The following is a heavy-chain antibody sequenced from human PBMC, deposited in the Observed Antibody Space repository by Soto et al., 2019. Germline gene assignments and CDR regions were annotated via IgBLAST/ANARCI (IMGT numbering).Heavy chain of an antibody. CDR3: ARETACSGGSCYGGYYYYMDV. V-gene: IGHV3-53*04. J-gene: IGHJ6*03. Sequence: GGSLRLSCAASGFTVSSNYMSWVRQAPGKGLEWVSVIYSGGSTYYADSVKGRFTISRHNSKNTLYLQMNSLRAEDTAVYYCARETACSGGSCYGGYYYYMDVWGKGTTVTVSS. D-gene: IGHD2-15*01. CDR2: IYSGGST. CDR1: GFTVSSNY.